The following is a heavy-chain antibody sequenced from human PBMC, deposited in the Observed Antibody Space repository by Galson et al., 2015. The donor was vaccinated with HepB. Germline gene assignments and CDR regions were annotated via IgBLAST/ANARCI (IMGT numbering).Heavy chain of an antibody. J-gene: IGHJ5*02. CDR2: ISYDGSNK. Sequence: SLRLSCAASGFTFSSYAMHWVRQAPGKGLEWVAVISYDGSNKYYADSVKGRFTISRDNSKNTLYLQMNSLRAEDTAVYYCARVDPTCFDPWVQGTLVTPSP. CDR1: GFTFSSYA. CDR3: ARVDPTCFDP. D-gene: IGHD3-9*01. V-gene: IGHV3-30-3*01.